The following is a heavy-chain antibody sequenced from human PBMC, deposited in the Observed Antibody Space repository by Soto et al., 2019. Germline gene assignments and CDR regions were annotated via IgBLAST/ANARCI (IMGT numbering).Heavy chain of an antibody. D-gene: IGHD3-9*01. V-gene: IGHV3-33*01. J-gene: IGHJ4*02. Sequence: QVQLVESGGGVVQPGKSLTLSCAESGLTLNRFGMHWVRQAPGKGLEWVAMIWHDGTNRYYGESVTGRFTISRDSSKNTMYLKMNSLRAEDTAVYYCARALGYDIMTGYFDYWGQGTLVTVSS. CDR1: GLTLNRFG. CDR2: IWHDGTNR. CDR3: ARALGYDIMTGYFDY.